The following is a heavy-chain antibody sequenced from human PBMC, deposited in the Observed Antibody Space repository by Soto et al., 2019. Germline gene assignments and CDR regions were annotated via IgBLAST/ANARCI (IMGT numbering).Heavy chain of an antibody. Sequence: EVQLVESGGGLVQPGGSLRLSCAASGFTFSSYWMTWVRQAPGKGLEWVANIKEDGSEKYYVDSVKGRFTISRDNAKNSVYLQMTSLRAEDTAVYYCADSGSYTDVWGKGTTVTVCS. J-gene: IGHJ6*03. V-gene: IGHV3-7*01. D-gene: IGHD5-12*01. CDR1: GFTFSSYW. CDR3: ADSGSYTDV. CDR2: IKEDGSEK.